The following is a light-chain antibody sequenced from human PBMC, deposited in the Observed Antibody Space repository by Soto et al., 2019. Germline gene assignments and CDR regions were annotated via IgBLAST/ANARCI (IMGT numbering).Light chain of an antibody. Sequence: AIQMTQSPSSLPASVGDRVTITCRASQDIRNDLGCYQEKLGQAPKLLIYASSKLQSGVPSRFSGSGSGTDFTLTISSLQTEDFATYYCLQDYNYPWTFGQGTKVEI. CDR2: ASS. CDR3: LQDYNYPWT. CDR1: QDIRND. V-gene: IGKV1-6*01. J-gene: IGKJ1*01.